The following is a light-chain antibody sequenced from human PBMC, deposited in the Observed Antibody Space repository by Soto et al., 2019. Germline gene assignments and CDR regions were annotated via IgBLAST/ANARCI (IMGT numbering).Light chain of an antibody. CDR3: QQRSKWPIT. CDR2: DAS. CDR1: QSVSTS. V-gene: IGKV3-11*01. Sequence: EIVLTQSPATLSLSPGERDTLSCRASQSVSTSLAWYQQRPCQAPRLLIYDASNRATGIPARFSGSGSGTDFTLTSSSREPEDFAVYYCQQRSKWPITFGQGKRLEI. J-gene: IGKJ5*01.